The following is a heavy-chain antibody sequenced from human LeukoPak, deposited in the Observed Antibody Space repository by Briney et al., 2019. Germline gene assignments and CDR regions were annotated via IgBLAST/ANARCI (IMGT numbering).Heavy chain of an antibody. Sequence: PGGSLRLSCAASGFTFSSYAMHWVRQAPGKGLEWVSYISSSSSTIYYADSVKGRFTISRDNAKNSLYLQMNSLRDEDTAVYYCARVGFYDSMGFDYWGQGTLVTVSS. J-gene: IGHJ4*02. V-gene: IGHV3-48*02. CDR2: ISSSSSTI. D-gene: IGHD3-22*01. CDR1: GFTFSSYA. CDR3: ARVGFYDSMGFDY.